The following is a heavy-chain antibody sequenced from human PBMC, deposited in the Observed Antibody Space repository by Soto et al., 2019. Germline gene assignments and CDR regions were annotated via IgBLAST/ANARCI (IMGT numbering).Heavy chain of an antibody. Sequence: SETLSLTCTVSGASISSGGYYWSWIRQHPGKGLEWIGYIYNSGSTYYNPSLKSRVTISGDTSKKQFSLKLSSVTAADTAVYYCATGVSYDSSGYYYFDNWGQGTLVTVSS. J-gene: IGHJ4*02. CDR3: ATGVSYDSSGYYYFDN. CDR2: IYNSGST. V-gene: IGHV4-31*03. D-gene: IGHD3-22*01. CDR1: GASISSGGYY.